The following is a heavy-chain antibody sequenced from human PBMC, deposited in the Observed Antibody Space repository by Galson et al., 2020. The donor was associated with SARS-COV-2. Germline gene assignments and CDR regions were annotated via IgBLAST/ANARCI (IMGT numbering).Heavy chain of an antibody. CDR3: AKVEDAFDN. D-gene: IGHD3-3*01. CDR1: GFRFSDYW. J-gene: IGHJ3*02. V-gene: IGHV3-7*03. Sequence: GGSLRLSCVASGFRFSDYWMSWVRQGPGEGLEWVASIKQDGGERYLVDSVEDRFIISRDNTKNLLWLEMYNMRAEDTAMYYCAKVEDAFDNWGQGTKVTVSS. CDR2: IKQDGGER.